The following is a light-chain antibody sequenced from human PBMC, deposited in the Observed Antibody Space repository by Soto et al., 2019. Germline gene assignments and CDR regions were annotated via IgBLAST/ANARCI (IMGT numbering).Light chain of an antibody. Sequence: DIQMTQPPSSLSASVGDRVTITCRASQSISSYLNWYQQKPGKAPKLLIYAASSLQSGVPSRFSGSGSGTDFTLTISSLQTEDFATYYCQQSYSTPITFGQGTRLEIK. CDR1: QSISSY. CDR2: AAS. J-gene: IGKJ5*01. V-gene: IGKV1-39*01. CDR3: QQSYSTPIT.